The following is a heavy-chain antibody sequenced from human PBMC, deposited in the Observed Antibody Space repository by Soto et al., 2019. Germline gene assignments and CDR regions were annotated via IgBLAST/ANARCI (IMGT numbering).Heavy chain of an antibody. Sequence: GGSMRVSCAAAGFPVDSYGINWVRPAPGKGLEWVSYISSSSGSIFYADSVRGRFTISRDNAKNSVFLHLNSLRAEDTAVYYCARDNDGAQLASSYNDLWGQGTLVTVSS. CDR3: ARDNDGAQLASSYNDL. CDR2: ISSSSGSI. V-gene: IGHV3-48*01. D-gene: IGHD6-6*01. CDR1: GFPVDSYG. J-gene: IGHJ5*02.